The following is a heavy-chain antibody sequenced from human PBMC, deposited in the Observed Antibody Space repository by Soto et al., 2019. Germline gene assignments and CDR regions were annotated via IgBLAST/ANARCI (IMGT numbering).Heavy chain of an antibody. CDR3: ARDYSGYDSVKRFDY. CDR2: INHSGST. CDR1: GGSFSGYY. D-gene: IGHD5-12*01. Sequence: SETLSLTCAVYGGSFSGYYWSWIRQPPGKGLEWIGEINHSGSTNYNPSLKSRVTISVDTSKNQFSLKLSSVTAADTAVYYCARDYSGYDSVKRFDYWGQGTLVTVSS. J-gene: IGHJ4*02. V-gene: IGHV4-34*01.